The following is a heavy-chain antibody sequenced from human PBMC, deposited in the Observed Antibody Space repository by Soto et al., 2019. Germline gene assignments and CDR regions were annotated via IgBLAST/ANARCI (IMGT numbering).Heavy chain of an antibody. CDR1: GGSFIGYY. J-gene: IGHJ4*02. V-gene: IGHV4-34*01. CDR2: INHSGST. CDR3: ARGSQLRFLEWLSGGKYYFDY. D-gene: IGHD3-3*01. Sequence: SETLSLTCAVYGGSFIGYYWSWIRQPPGKGLEWIGEINHSGSTNYNPSLKSRVTISVDTSKNQFSLKLSSVTAADTAVYYCARGSQLRFLEWLSGGKYYFDYWGQGTLVTVSS.